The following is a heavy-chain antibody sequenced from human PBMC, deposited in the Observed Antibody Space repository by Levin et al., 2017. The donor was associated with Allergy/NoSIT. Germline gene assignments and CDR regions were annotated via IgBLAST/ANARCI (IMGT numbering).Heavy chain of an antibody. J-gene: IGHJ4*02. Sequence: QARGSLRLSCAASGFTFDDYAMHWVRQAPGKGLEWVSGISWNSGSIGYADSVKGRFTISRDNAKNSLYLQMNSLRAEDTALYYCAKARYYDVWGALDYWGQGTLVTVSS. D-gene: IGHD3-3*01. CDR3: AKARYYDVWGALDY. CDR2: ISWNSGSI. V-gene: IGHV3-9*01. CDR1: GFTFDDYA.